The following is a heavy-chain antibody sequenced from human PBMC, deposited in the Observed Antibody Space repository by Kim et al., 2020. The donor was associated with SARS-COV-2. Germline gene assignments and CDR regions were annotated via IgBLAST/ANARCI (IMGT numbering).Heavy chain of an antibody. CDR3: AKEASYYFDY. D-gene: IGHD1-26*01. Sequence: SANSVKGRFTTSSNKSHNTLYLQMNGLRAEDTAVYYCAKEASYYFDYWGQGTLVTVSS. J-gene: IGHJ4*02. V-gene: IGHV3-23*01.